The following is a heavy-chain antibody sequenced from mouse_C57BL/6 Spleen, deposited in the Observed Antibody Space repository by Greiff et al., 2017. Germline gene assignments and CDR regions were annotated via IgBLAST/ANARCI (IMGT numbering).Heavy chain of an antibody. CDR3: ARFYPGYYYAMDY. J-gene: IGHJ4*01. V-gene: IGHV1-85*01. CDR2: IYPRDGST. Sequence: QVQLQQSGPELVKPGASVKLSCKASGYTFTSYDINWVKQRPGQGLEWIGWIYPRDGSTTYNEKFKGKATLTVDTSSSTAYMELHSLTSEDSAVYFCARFYPGYYYAMDYWGQGTSVTVSS. CDR1: GYTFTSYD. D-gene: IGHD2-2*01.